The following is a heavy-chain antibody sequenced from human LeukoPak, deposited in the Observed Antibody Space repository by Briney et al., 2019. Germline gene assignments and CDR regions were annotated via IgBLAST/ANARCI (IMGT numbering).Heavy chain of an antibody. CDR3: ARDRAGVGFDY. Sequence: GGSLRLSCAASGFTFSSYSMNWVRQAPGKGLEWVSYISSSSSTIYYADSVKGRFTIARDNAKNSLYLQMNSLRAEDTALYYCARDRAGVGFDYWGQGTLVTVSS. J-gene: IGHJ4*02. V-gene: IGHV3-48*04. CDR2: ISSSSSTI. D-gene: IGHD3-10*01. CDR1: GFTFSSYS.